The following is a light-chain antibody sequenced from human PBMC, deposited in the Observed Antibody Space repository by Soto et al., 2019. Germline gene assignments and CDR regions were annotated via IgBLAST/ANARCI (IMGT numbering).Light chain of an antibody. CDR2: DTS. CDR3: LLPYRGAPFS. CDR1: TGAVTSGHY. Sequence: QTVVTQEPSLTVSPGGTVTLTCCSRTGAVTSGHYPYWFQQQPGQAPMTLMYDTSNKHTWTPARFSGSLLGGNAGLTLSGAQLQDQTVYFCLLPYRGAPFSFGGRT. V-gene: IGLV7-46*01. J-gene: IGLJ2*01.